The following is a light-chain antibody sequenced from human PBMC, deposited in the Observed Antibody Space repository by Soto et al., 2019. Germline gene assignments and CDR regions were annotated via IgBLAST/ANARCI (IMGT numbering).Light chain of an antibody. Sequence: QSVLTQPPSASGTPGQRVTISCSGSSSNIGSNTVNWYQQLPGTAPKLLIYSNNQRPSGVPDRFSGSKSGTSASLAISGLQSEDEADYYCAAWDDSLNGPLFGGGTKPTVL. J-gene: IGLJ2*01. CDR1: SSNIGSNT. V-gene: IGLV1-44*01. CDR2: SNN. CDR3: AAWDDSLNGPL.